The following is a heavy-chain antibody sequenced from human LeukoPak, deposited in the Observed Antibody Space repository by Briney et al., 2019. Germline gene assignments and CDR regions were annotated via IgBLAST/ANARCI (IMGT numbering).Heavy chain of an antibody. CDR3: ARDRAHYYGSGSYYNELPIYYYYGMDV. Sequence: GASVKVSCKASGGTFSSYAISWVRQAPGQGLEWMGRIIPILGIASYAQKFQGRVTITADKSTSTAYMELSSLRSEDTAVYYCARDRAHYYGSGSYYNELPIYYYYGMDVWGQGTTVTVSS. J-gene: IGHJ6*02. CDR1: GGTFSSYA. D-gene: IGHD3-10*01. V-gene: IGHV1-69*04. CDR2: IIPILGIA.